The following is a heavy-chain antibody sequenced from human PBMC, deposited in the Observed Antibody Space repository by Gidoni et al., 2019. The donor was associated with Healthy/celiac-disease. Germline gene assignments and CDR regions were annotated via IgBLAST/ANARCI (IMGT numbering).Heavy chain of an antibody. V-gene: IGHV4-59*01. Sequence: QVQLQESGPGLVKPSETLSLTCTVSGGSISSYYWSWIRQPPGKGLEWIGYIYYSGSTNYNPSLKSRVTISVDTSKNQFSLKLSSVTAADTAVYYCARVVHDYGDWSLALDYWGQGTLVTVSS. CDR2: IYYSGST. CDR3: ARVVHDYGDWSLALDY. D-gene: IGHD4-17*01. J-gene: IGHJ4*02. CDR1: GGSISSYY.